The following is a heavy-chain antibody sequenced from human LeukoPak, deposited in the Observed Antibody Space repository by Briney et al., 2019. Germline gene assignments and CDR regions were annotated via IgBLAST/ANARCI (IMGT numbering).Heavy chain of an antibody. CDR1: GGSFSGYY. Sequence: SETLSLTCAVYGGSFSGYYWTWIRQPPGKGLEWIGEIYHTGSTNYNPSLKSRVTISVDTSKNQFSLNLSSVTAADTAVYYCAREVGDSDSDNWFDPWGQGTLVTVSS. D-gene: IGHD2-21*02. J-gene: IGHJ5*02. CDR3: AREVGDSDSDNWFDP. V-gene: IGHV4-34*01. CDR2: IYHTGST.